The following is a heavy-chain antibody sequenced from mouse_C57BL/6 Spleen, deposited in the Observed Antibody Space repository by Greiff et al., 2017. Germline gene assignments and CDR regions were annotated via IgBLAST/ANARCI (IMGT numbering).Heavy chain of an antibody. V-gene: IGHV1-82*01. CDR3: ARGAYYYGSSYDFDY. Sequence: QVQLQQSGPELVKPGASVKISCKASGYAFSSSWMNWVKQRPGKGLEWIGRIYPGDGDTNYNGKFKGKATLTADKSSSTAYMQLSSLTSEDSAVXFCARGAYYYGSSYDFDYWGQGTTLTVSS. CDR1: GYAFSSSW. J-gene: IGHJ2*01. CDR2: IYPGDGDT. D-gene: IGHD1-1*01.